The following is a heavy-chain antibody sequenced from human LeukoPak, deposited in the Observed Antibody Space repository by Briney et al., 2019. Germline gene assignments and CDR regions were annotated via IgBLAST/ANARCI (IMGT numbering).Heavy chain of an antibody. CDR3: ARSLRWLQGEVFDP. V-gene: IGHV4-61*02. J-gene: IGHJ5*02. D-gene: IGHD5-24*01. CDR2: IYTSGST. CDR1: GGSISSGSYY. Sequence: SETLSLTCTVSGGSISSGSYYWSWIRQPAGKGLEWIGRIYTSGSTNYNPSLKSRVTISVDTSKNQFSLKLSSVTAADTAVYYCARSLRWLQGEVFDPWGQGTLVTVSS.